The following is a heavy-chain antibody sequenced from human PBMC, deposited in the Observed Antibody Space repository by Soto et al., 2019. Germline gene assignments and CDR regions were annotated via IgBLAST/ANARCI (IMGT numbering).Heavy chain of an antibody. V-gene: IGHV4-31*03. CDR1: GGSISSGGQY. CDR2: IYDSGST. J-gene: IGHJ4*02. CDR3: ARDAAEYYFDY. D-gene: IGHD6-25*01. Sequence: QVQLKESGPGLVKPSQTLSLTCTVSGGSISSGGQYWSWIRQHPGKGLEWIGYIYDSGSTYYNPSLRSRGTISVDTSKKQFSLKLRSVTAADTAVYYCARDAAEYYFDYWGQGILVTVSS.